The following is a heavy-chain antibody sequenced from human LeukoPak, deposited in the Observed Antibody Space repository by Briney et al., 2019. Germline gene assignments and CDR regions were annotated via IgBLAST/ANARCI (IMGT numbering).Heavy chain of an antibody. CDR1: GYTFTGYY. CDR2: INPNSGGT. D-gene: IGHD2-15*01. CDR3: ARNYCSGGSCYSHYYYYYGMDV. J-gene: IGHJ6*02. Sequence: ASVKVSCKASGYTFTGYYMHWVRQAPGQGLEWMGWINPNSGGTNYAQKFQGRVTMTRDTSISTAYMELTRLRSDDTAVYYCARNYCSGGSCYSHYYYYYGMDVWGQGTTVTVSS. V-gene: IGHV1-2*02.